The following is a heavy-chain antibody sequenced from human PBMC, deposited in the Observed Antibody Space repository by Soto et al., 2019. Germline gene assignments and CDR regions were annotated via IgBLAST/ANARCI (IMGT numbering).Heavy chain of an antibody. CDR1: GGTFSSYT. V-gene: IGHV1-69*02. CDR2: IIPILGIA. CDR3: ARVSGGSPDP. Sequence: QVQLVQSGAEVKKPGSSVKVSCKASGGTFSSYTISWVRQAPGQGPEWMGRIIPILGIANYAQKFQGRVTITADKSTSTAYMELSSLRSEDTAVYYCARVSGGSPDPWGQGTLVTVSS. J-gene: IGHJ5*02. D-gene: IGHD2-15*01.